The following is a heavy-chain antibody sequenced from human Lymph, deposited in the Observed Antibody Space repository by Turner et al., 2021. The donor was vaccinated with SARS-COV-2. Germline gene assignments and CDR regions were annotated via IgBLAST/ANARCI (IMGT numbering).Heavy chain of an antibody. CDR2: ISGDGGST. D-gene: IGHD5-12*01. CDR1: GCTFDDYA. Sequence: EVQLVESGGGVVQPGGSLRRSCAASGCTFDDYAMHWVRQAPGKGLEWVSLISGDGGSTYYADSVKGRFTISRDDSKNSLYLQINSLRTEDTALYYCAKEGLSGRRLQFVPYFAYWGQGTLVSVSS. CDR3: AKEGLSGRRLQFVPYFAY. J-gene: IGHJ4*02. V-gene: IGHV3-43*02.